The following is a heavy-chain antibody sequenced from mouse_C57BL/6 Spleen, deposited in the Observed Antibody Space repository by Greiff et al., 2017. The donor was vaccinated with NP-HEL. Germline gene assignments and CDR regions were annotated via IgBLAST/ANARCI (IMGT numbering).Heavy chain of an antibody. CDR3: DSNYYYAMDY. Sequence: DVMLVESGGGLVKPGGSLKLSCAASGFTFSDYGMHWVRQAPEKGLEWVAYISSGSSTIYYADTVKGRFTISRDNAKNTLFLQMTSLRSEDTAMYYCDSNYYYAMDYWGQGTSVTVSS. CDR2: ISSGSSTI. CDR1: GFTFSDYG. J-gene: IGHJ4*01. V-gene: IGHV5-17*01. D-gene: IGHD2-5*01.